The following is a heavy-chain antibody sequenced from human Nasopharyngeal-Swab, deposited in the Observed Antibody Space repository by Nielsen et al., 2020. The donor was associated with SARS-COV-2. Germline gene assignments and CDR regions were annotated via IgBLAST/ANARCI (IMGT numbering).Heavy chain of an antibody. CDR3: TKDLKYRVHYYNGMDV. V-gene: IGHV3-9*01. D-gene: IGHD2/OR15-2a*01. CDR2: ISWNSVSI. Sequence: GGSLRLSCAASGFTFDDYAMHWVRQAPGKGLEWVSGISWNSVSIGYADSVKGRFTISRDNSKNTLYLQMNRLRAEDTAVYYCTKDLKYRVHYYNGMDVWGQGTSVTVSS. CDR1: GFTFDDYA. J-gene: IGHJ6*02.